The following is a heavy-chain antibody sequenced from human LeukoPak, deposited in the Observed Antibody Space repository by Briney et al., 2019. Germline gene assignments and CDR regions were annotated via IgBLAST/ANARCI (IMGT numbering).Heavy chain of an antibody. CDR3: ARGRDGNNYYYFDY. J-gene: IGHJ4*02. V-gene: IGHV3-30*04. CDR2: ISYDEKNE. D-gene: IGHD5-24*01. Sequence: GGSLRLSCAASGFIFRSYAIHWVRQAPGKGLEWVAVISYDEKNEYYADSVKGRFTISRDNSKNTLYLQMNSLRAEDTAVYYCARGRDGNNYYYFDYWGQGTLVTVSS. CDR1: GFIFRSYA.